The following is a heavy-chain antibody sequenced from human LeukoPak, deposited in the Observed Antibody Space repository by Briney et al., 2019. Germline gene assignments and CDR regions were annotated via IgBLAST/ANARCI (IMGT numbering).Heavy chain of an antibody. CDR3: ARDYYVTSGYYRQTPFDY. CDR2: ISAYNGNT. V-gene: IGHV1-18*01. D-gene: IGHD3-22*01. J-gene: IGHJ4*02. Sequence: GASVRVSCKASGYTFTSYGISWVRQAPGQGLEWMGWISAYNGNTNYAQKLQGRATMTTDASTSTAYMELWSLRSDDTAVYYCARDYYVTSGYYRQTPFDYWGQGTLVTVSS. CDR1: GYTFTSYG.